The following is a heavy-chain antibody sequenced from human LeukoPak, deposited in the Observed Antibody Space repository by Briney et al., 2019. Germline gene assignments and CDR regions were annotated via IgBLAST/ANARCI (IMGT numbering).Heavy chain of an antibody. Sequence: SETLSLTCTVSGGSISSYYWSWIRQPPGKGLEWIGYIYTSGSTNYNPSLKSRVTISVDTSKNQFSLKLRSVTAADTAVYYCARGKDYYYYYMDVWGEGTTVTVSS. CDR1: GGSISSYY. J-gene: IGHJ6*03. CDR3: ARGKDYYYYYMDV. CDR2: IYTSGST. V-gene: IGHV4-4*09.